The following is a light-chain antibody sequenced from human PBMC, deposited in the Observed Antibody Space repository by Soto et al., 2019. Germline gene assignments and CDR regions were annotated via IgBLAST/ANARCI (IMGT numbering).Light chain of an antibody. Sequence: QSVLTQPPSASGTPGQRVTISCSGSSSNIGSNTVNWYQHLPGTAPKLLIYSNKQRPSGVPDRFSGSKSGTSASLAISGLQSEDEADYYCAAWDDSLSGPVFGGGTKLTVL. J-gene: IGLJ3*02. CDR3: AAWDDSLSGPV. CDR2: SNK. CDR1: SSNIGSNT. V-gene: IGLV1-44*01.